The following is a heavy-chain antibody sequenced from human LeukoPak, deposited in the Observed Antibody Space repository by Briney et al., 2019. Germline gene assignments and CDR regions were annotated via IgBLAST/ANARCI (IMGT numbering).Heavy chain of an antibody. CDR2: IYPGDYDT. CDR3: ARKPRLQQPFDS. V-gene: IGHV5-51*01. Sequence: KTGESLKISCKGSGYSFTSYWIGWVRQMPGKGLEWMGIIYPGDYDTRYSPSFQGQVTISAGKSISTAYLQWSSLKASDTAIYYCARKPRLQQPFDSWGQGTLVTVSS. CDR1: GYSFTSYW. J-gene: IGHJ4*02. D-gene: IGHD6-13*01.